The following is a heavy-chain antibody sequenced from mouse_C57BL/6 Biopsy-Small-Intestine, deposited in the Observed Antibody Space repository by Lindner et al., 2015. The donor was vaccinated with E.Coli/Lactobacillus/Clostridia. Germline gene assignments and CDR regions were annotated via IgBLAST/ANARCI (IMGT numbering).Heavy chain of an antibody. D-gene: IGHD1-1*02. Sequence: SVKVSCKTSGGTSAIMMSPGVRQAPGQGLEWMGGIIPIFGTANYAPKFHGRVTITADESTSIAYMELSSLRSEDTAVYYCATGWVVPYFEYWGQGTLVTVSS. V-gene: IGHV1-4*01. J-gene: IGHJ4*01. CDR2: IIPIFGTA. CDR1: GGTSAIM. CDR3: ATGWVVPYFEY.